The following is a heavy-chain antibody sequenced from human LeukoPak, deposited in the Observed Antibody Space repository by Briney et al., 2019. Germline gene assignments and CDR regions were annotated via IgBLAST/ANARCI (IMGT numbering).Heavy chain of an antibody. J-gene: IGHJ4*02. V-gene: IGHV3-23*01. CDR2: ISGSGAST. D-gene: IGHD2-15*01. CDR1: GFTFSSYA. Sequence: PGGSLRLSCAASGFTFSSYAMSWVRQAPGEGLEWVSAISGSGASTYYADSVKGRFTISRGNSKNTLYLQMNSLRAEDTAVYYCAKGRAVEVVAAFNYWGQGTVVTVSS. CDR3: AKGRAVEVVAAFNY.